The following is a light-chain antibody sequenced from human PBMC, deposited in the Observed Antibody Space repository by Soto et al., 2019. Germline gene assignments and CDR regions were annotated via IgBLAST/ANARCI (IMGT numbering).Light chain of an antibody. CDR2: GAS. J-gene: IGKJ1*01. CDR3: QRYNNWRLSWT. CDR1: QSVSSN. V-gene: IGKV3-15*01. Sequence: IVMTQSPATLSVSPGEKATLSCRASQSVSSNLAWYQQKLGQAPGLLVYGASTRATGIPARFSGSGSGTEFTLTLSRLRSEDFADFYCQRYNNWRLSWTFGRGTEEEL.